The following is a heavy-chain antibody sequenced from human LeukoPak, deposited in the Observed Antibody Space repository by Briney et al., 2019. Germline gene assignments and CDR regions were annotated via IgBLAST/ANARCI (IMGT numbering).Heavy chain of an antibody. V-gene: IGHV3-48*01. D-gene: IGHD2-2*01. CDR3: ARGSVVPAAMWFDP. Sequence: PGGSLRLSCAASGFTFSSYNMNWVRQAPGKGLEWVSYISSSSGTIYYADSVKGRFTISRDNAKNSLSLQINSLRAEDTAVYYCARGSVVPAAMWFDPWGQGTLVTVSS. J-gene: IGHJ5*02. CDR2: ISSSSGTI. CDR1: GFTFSSYN.